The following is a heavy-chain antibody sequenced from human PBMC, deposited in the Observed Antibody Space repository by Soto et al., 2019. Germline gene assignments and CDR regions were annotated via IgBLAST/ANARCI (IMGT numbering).Heavy chain of an antibody. Sequence: EVQLLESGGGLVQPGGSLRLSCAASGFTFSSYVMSWVRQAPGKGLEWVSGISNSVSNTYYADSVKGRFTISRDNSKSTLYLQMNIMRVEDTAVYYCASRHCSSTSCGPGLFDSWGQGTLVTVSS. V-gene: IGHV3-23*01. CDR1: GFTFSSYV. D-gene: IGHD2-2*01. CDR3: ASRHCSSTSCGPGLFDS. CDR2: ISNSVSNT. J-gene: IGHJ4*02.